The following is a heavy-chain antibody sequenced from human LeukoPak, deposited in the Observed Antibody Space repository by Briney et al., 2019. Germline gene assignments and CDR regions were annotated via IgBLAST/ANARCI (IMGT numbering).Heavy chain of an antibody. J-gene: IGHJ5*02. CDR1: GYTFTGYY. CDR2: INPNSGGT. Sequence: ASVKVSCKTSGYTFTGYYMHWVRQAPGQGLEWMGWINPNSGGTNYAQKFQGRVTMTRDTSISTAYMELSRLRSDDTAVYYCARDNRPITIFGVVRHNWFDPWGQGTLVTVSS. CDR3: ARDNRPITIFGVVRHNWFDP. V-gene: IGHV1-2*02. D-gene: IGHD3-3*01.